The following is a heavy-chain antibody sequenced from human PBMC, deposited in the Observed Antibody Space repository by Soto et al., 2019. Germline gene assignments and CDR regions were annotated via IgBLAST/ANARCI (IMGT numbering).Heavy chain of an antibody. CDR1: GFTFSSYD. Sequence: PGGSLRLSCAASGFTFSSYDMHWVRQATGKGLEWVSAIGTAGDTYYPGSVKGRFTISRENAKNSSYLQMNSLRAEDTAVYYCARGITGTYYYYYGMDVWGQGTTVTVSS. CDR2: IGTAGDT. V-gene: IGHV3-13*01. J-gene: IGHJ6*02. CDR3: ARGITGTYYYYYGMDV. D-gene: IGHD1-20*01.